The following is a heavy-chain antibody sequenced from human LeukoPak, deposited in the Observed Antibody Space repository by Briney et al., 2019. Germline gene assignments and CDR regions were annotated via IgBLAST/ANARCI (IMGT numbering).Heavy chain of an antibody. CDR1: GGSISSYY. CDR2: IYTSGST. CDR3: ARDYYDSSSYYYGTDY. V-gene: IGHV4-4*07. D-gene: IGHD3-22*01. Sequence: PSETLSLTCTVSGGSISSYYWSWIRQPAGKGLEWIGRIYTSGSTNYNPSLKSRVTLSVDTSKNQFSLKLSSVTAADTAVYYGARDYYDSSSYYYGTDYWGQGTLVTVSS. J-gene: IGHJ4*02.